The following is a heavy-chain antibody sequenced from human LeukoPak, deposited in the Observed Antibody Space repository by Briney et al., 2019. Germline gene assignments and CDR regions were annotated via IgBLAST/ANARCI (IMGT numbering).Heavy chain of an antibody. V-gene: IGHV1-3*01. D-gene: IGHD2-2*01. CDR1: GYTFTTYA. CDR3: ARQMPLGEFDY. Sequence: ASVKVSCKASGYTFTTYAMHWVRQAPVQRLEWMGWISGGNGNTRYSQKFQGRVTFTRDTSASTAYMELSSLRSEDTAVYYCARQMPLGEFDYWGQGTLVTVSS. J-gene: IGHJ4*02. CDR2: ISGGNGNT.